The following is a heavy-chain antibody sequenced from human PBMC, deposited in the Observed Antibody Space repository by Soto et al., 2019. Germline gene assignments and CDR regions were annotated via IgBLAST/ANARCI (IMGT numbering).Heavy chain of an antibody. CDR2: MIPIFGTA. CDR1: GGTFSSYA. D-gene: IGHD4-17*01. CDR3: ARRAKDIHGDYLNPIYSYGMDV. Sequence: QVQLVQSGAEVKKPGSSVKVSCKASGGTFSSYAISWVRQAPGQGLEWMGGMIPIFGTANYAQKFPGRVTITAAESTSTAYMELSSLRYEDTAVYYCARRAKDIHGDYLNPIYSYGMDVWGQGTTVTVSS. V-gene: IGHV1-69*01. J-gene: IGHJ6*02.